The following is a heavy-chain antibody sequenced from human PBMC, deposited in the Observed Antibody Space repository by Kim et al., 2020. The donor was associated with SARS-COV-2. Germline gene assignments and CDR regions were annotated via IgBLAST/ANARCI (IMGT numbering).Heavy chain of an antibody. CDR3: ARHGSGSAGGY. CDR1: GYTFTTYP. CDR2: INADNGNT. V-gene: IGHV1-3*01. D-gene: IGHD3-10*01. Sequence: ASVKVSCKASGYTFTTYPMHWMRQAPGQRLEWMGWINADNGNTQYSQRFQARVTFTRDTSASTAYMQLSSLRSEDTAVYYCARHGSGSAGGYWGQGTLVTVSS. J-gene: IGHJ4*02.